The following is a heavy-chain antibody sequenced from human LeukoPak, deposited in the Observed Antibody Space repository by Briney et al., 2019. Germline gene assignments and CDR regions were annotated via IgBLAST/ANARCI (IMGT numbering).Heavy chain of an antibody. CDR2: ISSGSSIM. CDR3: ARALGSPLDF. D-gene: IGHD1-26*01. V-gene: IGHV3-48*02. Sequence: GGSLRLSCVASGFTFGSHSMNWVRQAPGKGLEWVSYISSGSSIMYYADSVKGRFSISRDNAKNSLFPRMDSLRDDDTAVYYCARALGSPLDFWGQGTLVTVSS. CDR1: GFTFGSHS. J-gene: IGHJ4*02.